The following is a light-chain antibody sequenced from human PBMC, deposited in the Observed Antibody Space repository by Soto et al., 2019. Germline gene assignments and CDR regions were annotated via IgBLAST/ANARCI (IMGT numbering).Light chain of an antibody. CDR2: GAS. CDR1: QSISRY. Sequence: IVLTQSPGTLSLSPGERTTISCRASQSISRYLAWYQQKPGQAPRLLIYGASNRATGIPDRFSGSGSGTDFTLTISRLEPEDFAVYYCQQYGSSGTFGQGTKVDIK. J-gene: IGKJ1*01. CDR3: QQYGSSGT. V-gene: IGKV3-20*01.